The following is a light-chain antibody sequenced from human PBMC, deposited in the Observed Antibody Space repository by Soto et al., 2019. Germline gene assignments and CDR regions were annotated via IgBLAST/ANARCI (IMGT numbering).Light chain of an antibody. CDR2: EGS. V-gene: IGLV2-8*01. Sequence: QSALTQPPSASGSPGQSVTITCTGTSSDVGGYNYVSWYQQHPGNAPKLIIYEGSKRPSGVPNRFSGSKSGNTASLTVSGLQAEDEADYYCSSYAGSNNFVFGTGTKVTGL. CDR1: SSDVGGYNY. CDR3: SSYAGSNNFV. J-gene: IGLJ1*01.